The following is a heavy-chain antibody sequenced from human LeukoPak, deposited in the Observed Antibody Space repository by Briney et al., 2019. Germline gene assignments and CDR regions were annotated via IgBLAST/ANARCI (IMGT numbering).Heavy chain of an antibody. CDR3: ARDRRGVGAFDI. CDR1: GFTVSSNY. V-gene: IGHV3-53*01. Sequence: QPGGSLRLSCAASGFTVSSNYMTWVRQAPGKGLQWVSVIYTGGATFYADSVKGRFTISRNNSKNTLYLQVNTLRAEDTAVYYCARDRRGVGAFDIWGQGTMVTVSS. CDR2: IYTGGAT. D-gene: IGHD2-8*01. J-gene: IGHJ3*02.